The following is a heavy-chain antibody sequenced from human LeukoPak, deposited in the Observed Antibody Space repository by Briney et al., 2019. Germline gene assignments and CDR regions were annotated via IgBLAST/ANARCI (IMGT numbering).Heavy chain of an antibody. J-gene: IGHJ4*02. D-gene: IGHD3-22*01. CDR2: INHSGST. Sequence: SETLSLTCAVYGGSFSGYYWSWIRQPPGKGLEWIGEINHSGSTNYNPSLKSRVTISVDTSKNQFSLKLSSVTAADTAVYYCATGAYYDSSPIGLDYWGQGTLVTVSS. V-gene: IGHV4-34*01. CDR1: GGSFSGYY. CDR3: ATGAYYDSSPIGLDY.